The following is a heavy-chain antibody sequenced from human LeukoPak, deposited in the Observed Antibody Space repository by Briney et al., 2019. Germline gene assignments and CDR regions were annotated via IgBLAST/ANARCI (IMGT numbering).Heavy chain of an antibody. CDR1: GYTFTSYY. CDR2: INPSGGST. Sequence: ASVKVSCKASGYTFTSYYMHWVRQAPGQGLEWMGIINPSGGSTSYAQKFQGRVTMTRDTSTSTVYMELSSLRSEDTAVYYCARDGSRGYSHGYVLHWGQGTLVTVSS. V-gene: IGHV1-46*01. CDR3: ARDGSRGYSHGYVLH. D-gene: IGHD5-18*01. J-gene: IGHJ4*02.